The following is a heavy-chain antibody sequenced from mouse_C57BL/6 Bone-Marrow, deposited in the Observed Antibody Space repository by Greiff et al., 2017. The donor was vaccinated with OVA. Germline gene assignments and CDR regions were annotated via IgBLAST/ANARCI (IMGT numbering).Heavy chain of an antibody. Sequence: QVQLQQSGAELARPGASVKMSCKASGYTFTSYTMHWVKQRPGQGLEWIGYINPSSGYTKYNQKFKDKATLTADKSSSTAYMQLSSLTSEDSAVYYCARSVYYDGRRDYWGQGTTLTVSS. CDR2: INPSSGYT. CDR1: GYTFTSYT. V-gene: IGHV1-4*01. J-gene: IGHJ2*01. D-gene: IGHD1-1*01. CDR3: ARSVYYDGRRDY.